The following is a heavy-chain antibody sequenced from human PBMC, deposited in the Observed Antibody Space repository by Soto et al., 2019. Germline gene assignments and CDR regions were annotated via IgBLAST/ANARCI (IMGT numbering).Heavy chain of an antibody. Sequence: QVQLVQSGAEVKKPGSSVKVSCKASGGTFSSYAISWVRQAPGQGLEWMGGIIPIFGTANYAQKFQGRVTITADESTSTAYMELSSMRSEDTAVYYCATHPGCSGGSCYCFQHWGQGTLVTVSS. J-gene: IGHJ1*01. D-gene: IGHD2-15*01. CDR3: ATHPGCSGGSCYCFQH. V-gene: IGHV1-69*12. CDR2: IIPIFGTA. CDR1: GGTFSSYA.